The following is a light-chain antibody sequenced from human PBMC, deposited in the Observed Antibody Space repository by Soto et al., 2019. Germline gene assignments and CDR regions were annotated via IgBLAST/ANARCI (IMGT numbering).Light chain of an antibody. CDR1: QGIHIH. J-gene: IGKJ3*01. Sequence: DIQLTQSPSFLSASEGDRVTITCRASQGIHIHLAWYQQKPGKAPKLLIDSASNLETGVSSRFSGSGSGTDFTFTISSLQPEDIATYFCQQYENLPRFIFGPGTKVDIK. CDR3: QQYENLPRFI. V-gene: IGKV1-33*01. CDR2: SAS.